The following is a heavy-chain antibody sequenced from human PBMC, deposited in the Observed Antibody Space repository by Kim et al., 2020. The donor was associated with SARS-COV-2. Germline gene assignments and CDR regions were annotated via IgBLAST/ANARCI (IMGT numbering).Heavy chain of an antibody. J-gene: IGHJ6*02. Sequence: SETLSLTCTVSGGSVSSRSYYWSWIRQSPGKGLEWIGNIYYSGSTNNNPSLKSRVTISVDTSKNQFSLKLSSVTAADTAVYYGARVDGGMDVWGQGTTVTVSS. V-gene: IGHV4-61*01. CDR1: GGSVSSRSYY. CDR2: IYYSGST. CDR3: ARVDGGMDV.